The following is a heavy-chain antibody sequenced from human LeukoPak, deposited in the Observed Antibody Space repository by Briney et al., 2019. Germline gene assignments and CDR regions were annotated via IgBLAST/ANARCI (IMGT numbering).Heavy chain of an antibody. CDR2: IKQDGSEK. Sequence: PGGSLRLSCAASGFTFSNYEMNWVRQAPGKGLEWVANIKQDGSEKYYVDSVKGRFTISRDNAKNSLYLQMNSLRAEDTAVYYCARDYRAWDILTGYYSPGDYWGQGTLVTVSS. D-gene: IGHD3-9*01. CDR1: GFTFSNYE. V-gene: IGHV3-7*01. J-gene: IGHJ4*02. CDR3: ARDYRAWDILTGYYSPGDY.